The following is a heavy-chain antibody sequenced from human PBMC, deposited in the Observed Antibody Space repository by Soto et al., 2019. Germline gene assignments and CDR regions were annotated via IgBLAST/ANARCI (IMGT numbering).Heavy chain of an antibody. Sequence: SETLSLTCTVSGGSISSYYWSWIRQPPGKGLEWVGGIYHSGSTNYNPSLKSRVTISVDKSKNQFSMKLSSVTAADTAVYYCASIPRLIAVAGDEYWGQGTLVTVSS. V-gene: IGHV4-59*12. CDR2: IYHSGST. CDR1: GGSISSYY. D-gene: IGHD6-19*01. J-gene: IGHJ4*02. CDR3: ASIPRLIAVAGDEY.